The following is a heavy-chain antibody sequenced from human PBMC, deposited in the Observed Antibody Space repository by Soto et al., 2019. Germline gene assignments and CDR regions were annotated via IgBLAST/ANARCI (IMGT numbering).Heavy chain of an antibody. J-gene: IGHJ4*02. CDR3: ARDYWGSLDS. CDR1: GFTFSDYD. D-gene: IGHD7-27*01. Sequence: PGGSLRLSCAASGFTFSDYDMDWVRQAPGKGLEWVGRRRNKANSYTTISVASVKGRFTFSRDDSKNLVYLQMNSLKTEDTAVYYCARDYWGSLDSWGQGTLVTVSS. V-gene: IGHV3-72*01. CDR2: RRNKANSYTT.